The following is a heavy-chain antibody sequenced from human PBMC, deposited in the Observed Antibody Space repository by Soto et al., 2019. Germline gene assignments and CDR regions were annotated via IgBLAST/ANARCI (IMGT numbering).Heavy chain of an antibody. CDR1: GGTFSSYA. Sequence: QVQLVQSGAEVKKPGSSVKVSCKASGGTFSSYAISWVRQAPGQGLECMGGLIPIFGTANYAQKFQVRVTITADKSTSTAYMELSSLRSEYTAVYYCARLLYGGNSVFDYWGQGTLVTVSS. CDR2: LIPIFGTA. V-gene: IGHV1-69*06. D-gene: IGHD4-17*01. J-gene: IGHJ4*02. CDR3: ARLLYGGNSVFDY.